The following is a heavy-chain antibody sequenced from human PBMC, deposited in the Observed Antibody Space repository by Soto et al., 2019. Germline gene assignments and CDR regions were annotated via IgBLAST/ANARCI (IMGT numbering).Heavy chain of an antibody. CDR2: INGGNGNT. Sequence: QVQLVQSGAEVKKPGASVKVSCKASGYTFTSHAMHWVRQAPGQRLEWMAWINGGNGNTKYSQKFQGRVTITKDTSASTAYMELSSLRSEDTAIYYCARALPGQQLLQDYWGQGTLVTVSS. J-gene: IGHJ4*02. D-gene: IGHD6-13*01. V-gene: IGHV1-3*01. CDR1: GYTFTSHA. CDR3: ARALPGQQLLQDY.